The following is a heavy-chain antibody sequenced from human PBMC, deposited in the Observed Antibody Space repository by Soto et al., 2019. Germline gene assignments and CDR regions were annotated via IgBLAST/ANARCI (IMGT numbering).Heavy chain of an antibody. CDR2: INEDSSYI. CDR1: GFDFSSYS. D-gene: IGHD3-3*01. J-gene: IGHJ6*03. V-gene: IGHV3-21*02. Sequence: EVQLVESGGGLVQPGGSLRLSCAASGFDFSSYSMNWVRQAPGTGLEWVSSINEDSSYIYYAHSLRGRFTISRDNAKESLYLKMNSLRAEDTAVYYCVRDFGWYLRSGYMDVWGDGATVTVSS. CDR3: VRDFGWYLRSGYMDV.